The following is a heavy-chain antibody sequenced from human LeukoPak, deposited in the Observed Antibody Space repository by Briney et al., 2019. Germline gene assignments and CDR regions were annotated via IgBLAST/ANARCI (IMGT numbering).Heavy chain of an antibody. CDR1: GFTVSSYG. CDR3: ARATYNWNSYYFDY. J-gene: IGHJ4*02. Sequence: GGSLRLSCAASGFTVSSYGMHLVRQAAGKGLEWVAVIWYDGSNKYYADSVKGRFTISRDNSKNTLYLQMNSLRAEDTAVYYCARATYNWNSYYFDYWGQGTLVTVSS. V-gene: IGHV3-33*01. CDR2: IWYDGSNK. D-gene: IGHD1-7*01.